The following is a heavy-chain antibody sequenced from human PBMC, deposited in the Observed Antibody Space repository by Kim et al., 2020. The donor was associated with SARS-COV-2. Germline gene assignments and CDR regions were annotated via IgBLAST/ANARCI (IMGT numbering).Heavy chain of an antibody. J-gene: IGHJ4*02. CDR2: DGSVT. Sequence: DGSVTSYADSVKGRFTISRDNAKNTLYLQMNSLRAEDTAVYYCASAYQFDNWGQGTLVTVSS. D-gene: IGHD2-2*01. CDR3: ASAYQFDN. V-gene: IGHV3-74*01.